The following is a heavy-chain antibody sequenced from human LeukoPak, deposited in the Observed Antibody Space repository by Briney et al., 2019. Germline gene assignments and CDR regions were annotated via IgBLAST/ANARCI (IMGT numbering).Heavy chain of an antibody. J-gene: IGHJ3*02. Sequence: GASVKVSCKASGYTFTSYGISWVRQAPGQGLEWMGIINPSGGSTSYAQKFQGRVTMTRDMSTSTVYMELSSLRSEDTAVYYCARAYPRRLRLGDGDAFDIWGQGTMVTVSS. D-gene: IGHD3-16*01. CDR3: ARAYPRRLRLGDGDAFDI. CDR2: INPSGGST. CDR1: GYTFTSYG. V-gene: IGHV1-46*01.